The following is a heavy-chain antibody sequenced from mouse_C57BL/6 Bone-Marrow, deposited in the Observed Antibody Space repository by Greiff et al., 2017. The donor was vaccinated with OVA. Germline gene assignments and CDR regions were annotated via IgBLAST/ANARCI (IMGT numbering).Heavy chain of an antibody. V-gene: IGHV6-3*01. CDR1: GFTFSNYW. D-gene: IGHD2-5*01. CDR3: TSKFAY. Sequence: DVQLQESGGGLVQPGGSMKLSCVASGFTFSNYWMNWVRQSPEKGLEWVAQIRLKSDNYATHYAESVKGRFTISRDDSKSSVYLQMNNLRAEDTGIYYCTSKFAYWGQGTLVTVSA. J-gene: IGHJ3*01. CDR2: IRLKSDNYAT.